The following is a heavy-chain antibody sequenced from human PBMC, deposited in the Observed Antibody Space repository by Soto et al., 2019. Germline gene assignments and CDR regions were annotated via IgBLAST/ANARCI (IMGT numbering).Heavy chain of an antibody. CDR1: GFPFSSYG. Sequence: GGSLRISCAASGFPFSSYGMPWVRPAPGKGLEWVAVIWYDGSNKYYADSVKGRFTISRDNSKNTLYLQMNSLRAEDTAVYYCARGKDSSGWYYYYGMDVWGQGTTVTVSS. D-gene: IGHD6-19*01. V-gene: IGHV3-33*08. CDR2: IWYDGSNK. J-gene: IGHJ6*02. CDR3: ARGKDSSGWYYYYGMDV.